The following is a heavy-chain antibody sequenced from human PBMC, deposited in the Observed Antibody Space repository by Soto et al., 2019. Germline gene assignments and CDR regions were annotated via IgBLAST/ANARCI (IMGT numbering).Heavy chain of an antibody. Sequence: PSETLSLTCAVYGLSFSGYYWSWIRQPPGKGLEWIGEINHSGSTNYNPSLKSRVTISVDTSKNQFSLKLSSVTAADTAVYYCARGELVDFWTYYMDVWGKGTTVTVSS. CDR1: GLSFSGYY. D-gene: IGHD3-3*01. CDR2: INHSGST. V-gene: IGHV4-34*01. J-gene: IGHJ6*03. CDR3: ARGELVDFWTYYMDV.